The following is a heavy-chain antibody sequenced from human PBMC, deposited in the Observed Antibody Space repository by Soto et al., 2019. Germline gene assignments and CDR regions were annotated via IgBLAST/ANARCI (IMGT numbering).Heavy chain of an antibody. V-gene: IGHV1-18*01. Sequence: GASVKVSCKASGYTFTSYGINWVRQAPGQGLEWMGWISGYNADTKYAQKLQGRVTMTTDTSTSTAYMELRSLRSDDTAVYFCAREERKGIISWFDPWGQGTPVTVSS. D-gene: IGHD2-21*01. J-gene: IGHJ5*02. CDR3: AREERKGIISWFDP. CDR1: GYTFTSYG. CDR2: ISGYNADT.